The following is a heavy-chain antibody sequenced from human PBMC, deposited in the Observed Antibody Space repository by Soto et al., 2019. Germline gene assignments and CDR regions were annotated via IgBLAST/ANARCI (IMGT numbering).Heavy chain of an antibody. CDR2: ISSSGSTI. V-gene: IGHV3-48*02. CDR1: GFTFSSYS. Sequence: GGSLKLSCAAPGFTFSSYSMTCAGQAPGKGLEWVSYISSSGSTIYYADSVKGRFTISRDNAKNSLYLQMNSLRDEDTAVYYCARPEYSSSSYGMDVWGQGTTVTVSS. J-gene: IGHJ6*02. CDR3: ARPEYSSSSYGMDV. D-gene: IGHD6-6*01.